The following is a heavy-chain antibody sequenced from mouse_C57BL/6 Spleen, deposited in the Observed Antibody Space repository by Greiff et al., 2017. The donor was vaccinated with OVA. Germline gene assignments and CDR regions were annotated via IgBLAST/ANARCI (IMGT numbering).Heavy chain of an antibody. D-gene: IGHD3-3*01. Sequence: EVKLVESEGGLVQPGSSMKLSCKASGFTFSDYYMAWDRPVPETGLEWVANIHYAGSSTYYLDSLKSRFIISRANAKNILYLQMSRLKSEDTATYYCARDGGTRYFDYWGQGTTLTVSS. J-gene: IGHJ2*01. CDR2: IHYAGSST. CDR3: ARDGGTRYFDY. CDR1: GFTFSDYY. V-gene: IGHV5-16*01.